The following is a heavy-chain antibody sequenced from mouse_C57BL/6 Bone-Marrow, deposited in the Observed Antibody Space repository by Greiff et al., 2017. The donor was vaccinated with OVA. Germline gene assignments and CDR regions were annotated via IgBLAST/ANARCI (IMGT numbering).Heavy chain of an antibody. J-gene: IGHJ4*01. CDR3: ARDPYYSNGFYAMDY. CDR2: SRNKANDYTT. V-gene: IGHV7-1*01. CDR1: GFTFSDFY. D-gene: IGHD2-5*01. Sequence: EVKLQESGGGLVQSGRSLRLSCATSGFTFSDFYMEWVRQAPGKGLEWIAASRNKANDYTTEYSASVKGRFIVSRDTSQSILYLQMNALRAEDTAIYYCARDPYYSNGFYAMDYWGQGTSVTVSS.